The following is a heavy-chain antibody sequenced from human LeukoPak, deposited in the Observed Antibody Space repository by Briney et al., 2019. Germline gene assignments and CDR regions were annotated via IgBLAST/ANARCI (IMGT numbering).Heavy chain of an antibody. CDR2: IYTSGST. D-gene: IGHD6-19*01. CDR3: ARAISSGWFKNAFHI. V-gene: IGHV4-4*07. Sequence: SETLSLTCTVSGDSISTYYWGWIRQPAGKRLEWIGRIYTSGSTNYNPSLESRVTMSVDTSKNQFSLNLSSVPAADTAVYYCARAISSGWFKNAFHIWGQGTMVTVSS. J-gene: IGHJ3*02. CDR1: GDSISTYY.